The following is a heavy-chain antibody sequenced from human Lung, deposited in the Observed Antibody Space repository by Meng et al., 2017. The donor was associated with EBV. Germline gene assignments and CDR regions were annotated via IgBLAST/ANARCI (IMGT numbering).Heavy chain of an antibody. V-gene: IGHV4-59*06. CDR3: ATTTVRGVNWIDP. D-gene: IGHD3-10*01. CDR2: IYYSGST. Sequence: QVHLQEAGPGLVKPSETLSLTCTVSGVSISSYYWSWIRQPAGKGLEWIGYIYYSGSTYYNPSLKSRVTISVDTSKNQFSLNLTFVTAADTAVYYCATTTVRGVNWIDPWGQGTLVTASS. J-gene: IGHJ5*02. CDR1: GVSISSYY.